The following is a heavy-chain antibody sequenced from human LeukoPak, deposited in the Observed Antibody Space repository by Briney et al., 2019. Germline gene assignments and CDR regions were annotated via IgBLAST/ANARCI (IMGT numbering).Heavy chain of an antibody. Sequence: ASVKVSCKASGYIFGNSYIQWVRQAPGQGLEWMGIIKPSGGSTSYAQKFQGRVTITRDTSASTAYMELSSLRSEDTAVYYCAREQLVLRYFDGFDYWGQGTLVTVSS. J-gene: IGHJ4*02. V-gene: IGHV1-46*01. D-gene: IGHD3-9*01. CDR1: GYIFGNSY. CDR2: IKPSGGST. CDR3: AREQLVLRYFDGFDY.